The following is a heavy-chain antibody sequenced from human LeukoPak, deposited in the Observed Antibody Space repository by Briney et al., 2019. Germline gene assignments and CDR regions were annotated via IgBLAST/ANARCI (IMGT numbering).Heavy chain of an antibody. V-gene: IGHV3-23*02. Sequence: PGGSLRLSCAVSGFTFTSYAVSWVRQAPGEGGEGVCTTGISSVNTLCGDSVKGRFTISRDNSKNTVYLQKNNLRVDDTAVYYCATGDGIGKQPRAYYFDNWGQGTLVAVSS. J-gene: IGHJ4*02. D-gene: IGHD5-24*01. CDR2: TGISSVNT. CDR3: ATGDGIGKQPRAYYFDN. CDR1: GFTFTSYA.